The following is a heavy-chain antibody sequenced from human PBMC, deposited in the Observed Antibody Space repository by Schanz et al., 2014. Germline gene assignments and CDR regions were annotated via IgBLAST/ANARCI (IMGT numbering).Heavy chain of an antibody. Sequence: EVQLLESGGGLVQPGGSLRLSCAASGFTFDKYAMHWVRQAPGKGLEWVSAISGSGGSTYYADSVKGRFTISRDNSKNTLYLQMNSLRAEDTGLYFCARGGSGSHYRLDYWGQGTLVTVSS. CDR3: ARGGSGSHYRLDY. CDR2: ISGSGGST. D-gene: IGHD1-26*01. V-gene: IGHV3-23*01. J-gene: IGHJ4*02. CDR1: GFTFDKYA.